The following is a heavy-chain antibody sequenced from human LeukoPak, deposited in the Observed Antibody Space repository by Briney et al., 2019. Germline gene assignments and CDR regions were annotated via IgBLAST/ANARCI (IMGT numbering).Heavy chain of an antibody. Sequence: GGSLRLSCAASGFTVTGNYMSGVRRAPGRGLEGVSVIYRGGSTYYSDSVKGRFTISRDTSKNTLYLQMNSLRAEDTAVYYCARSYSSSSGGFYYFDYWGQGTLVTVSS. D-gene: IGHD6-6*01. CDR1: GFTVTGNY. CDR3: ARSYSSSSGGFYYFDY. CDR2: IYRGGST. J-gene: IGHJ4*02. V-gene: IGHV3-53*01.